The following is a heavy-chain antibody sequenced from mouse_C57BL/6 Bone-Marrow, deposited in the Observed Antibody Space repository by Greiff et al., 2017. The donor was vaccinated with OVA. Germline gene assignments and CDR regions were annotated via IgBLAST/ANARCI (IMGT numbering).Heavy chain of an antibody. V-gene: IGHV14-4*01. CDR1: GFNIKDDY. Sequence: EVQLQQSGAELVRPGASVKLSCTASGFNIKDDYMHWVKQRPEQGLEWIGWIDPENGDTEYASKFQGKATITADTSSYTAYLQLSSLTSEDTAVYYCTTVYYFDYWGQGTTLTVSS. J-gene: IGHJ2*01. CDR2: IDPENGDT. CDR3: TTVYYFDY.